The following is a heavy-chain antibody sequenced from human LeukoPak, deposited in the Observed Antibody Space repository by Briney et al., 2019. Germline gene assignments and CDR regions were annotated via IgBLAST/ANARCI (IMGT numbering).Heavy chain of an antibody. CDR3: AKDAYYYDSSGYFYY. Sequence: GGSLRLSCAASGFTFSSYAMSWVRQAPGKGLEWVSAISGSGGSTYYADSVKGRFTISRDNSKNTPYLQMNSLRAEDTAVYYCAKDAYYYDSSGYFYYWGQGTLVTVSS. V-gene: IGHV3-23*01. J-gene: IGHJ4*02. CDR2: ISGSGGST. D-gene: IGHD3-22*01. CDR1: GFTFSSYA.